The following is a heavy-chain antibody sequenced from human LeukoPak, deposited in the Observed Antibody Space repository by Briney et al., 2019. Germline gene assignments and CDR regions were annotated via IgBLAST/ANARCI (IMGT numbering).Heavy chain of an antibody. V-gene: IGHV3-66*01. CDR2: IYSGGST. D-gene: IGHD5-18*01. J-gene: IGHJ4*02. CDR1: GFTVSSNY. Sequence: GGSLRLSCAASGFTVSSNYMSWVRQAPGKGLEWVSVIYSGGSTYYADSVKGRFTISRDNSKNTLYLQMNSLRAEDTAVYYCARSPSNSFYYFDYWGQGTLVTVSS. CDR3: ARSPSNSFYYFDY.